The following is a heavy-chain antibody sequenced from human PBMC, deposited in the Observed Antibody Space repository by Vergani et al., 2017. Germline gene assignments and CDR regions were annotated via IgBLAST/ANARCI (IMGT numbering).Heavy chain of an antibody. V-gene: IGHV3-23*01. CDR3: AKRRATGSRELDY. Sequence: EVQLLESGGGLVQPGGSLRLSCAASGFTFSDYAMNWVRQAPGKGLEWVSSIGNSGVTTFYADSVKGRLTISRDNSKNTLYLQMNSLRGDDTAVYYCAKRRATGSRELDYWGQGTLVTVSS. CDR1: GFTFSDYA. D-gene: IGHD1-26*01. CDR2: IGNSGVTT. J-gene: IGHJ4*02.